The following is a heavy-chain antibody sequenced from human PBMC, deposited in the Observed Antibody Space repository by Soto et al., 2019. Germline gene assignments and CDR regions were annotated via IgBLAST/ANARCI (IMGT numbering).Heavy chain of an antibody. V-gene: IGHV3-30-3*01. CDR2: ISYDGSNK. CDR1: GFTFSSYA. Sequence: QVQLVESGGGVVQPGRSLRLSCAASGFTFSSYAMHWVRQAPGKGLEWVAVISYDGSNKYYADSGKGRFTISRDNSKNTLYLQMNSLRAEDTAVYYCARDSWGVDYWGQGTLVTVSS. CDR3: ARDSWGVDY. J-gene: IGHJ4*02. D-gene: IGHD6-13*01.